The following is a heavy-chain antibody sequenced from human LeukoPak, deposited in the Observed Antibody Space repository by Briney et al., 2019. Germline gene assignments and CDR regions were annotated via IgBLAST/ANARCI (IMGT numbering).Heavy chain of an antibody. CDR3: ARDPWYFYDRSGYPLDN. D-gene: IGHD3-22*01. Sequence: GGSLRLSCAASGFTFSNFWMTWVRQAPGKGLEWVANIKQDASEKYYLDSVKGRFTISRDNAKKSLYLQMNSLRAEDTAVYYCARDPWYFYDRSGYPLDNWGQGPLVTVSS. CDR2: IKQDASEK. V-gene: IGHV3-7*04. CDR1: GFTFSNFW. J-gene: IGHJ4*02.